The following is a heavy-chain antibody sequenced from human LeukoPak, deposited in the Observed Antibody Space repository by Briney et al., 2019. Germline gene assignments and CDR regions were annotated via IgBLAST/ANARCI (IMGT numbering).Heavy chain of an antibody. Sequence: PGGSLRLSWSTSGFTFVDYALHWVRQAPGKGLEWVAVISYDGGTKHYGDAVKGRFAISRDNSKNTLYLQMNSLRAEDTAVYYCARVRGWYEMDYWGQGTLVTVSS. CDR2: ISYDGGTK. CDR3: ARVRGWYEMDY. D-gene: IGHD6-19*01. V-gene: IGHV3-30*09. CDR1: GFTFVDYA. J-gene: IGHJ4*02.